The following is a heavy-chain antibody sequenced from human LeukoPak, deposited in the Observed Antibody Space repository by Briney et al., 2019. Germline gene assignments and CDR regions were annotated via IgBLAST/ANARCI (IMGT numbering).Heavy chain of an antibody. Sequence: ASVKVSCKASGYTFTGYYMHWVRQAPGQGLEWMGWINPNSGGTNYAQKFQGRVTMTRDTSISTAYMELSRLRSDDTAVYYCARVKIVVVTAPRGDYFDYWGQGTLVTVSS. CDR2: INPNSGGT. J-gene: IGHJ4*02. CDR1: GYTFTGYY. V-gene: IGHV1-2*02. CDR3: ARVKIVVVTAPRGDYFDY. D-gene: IGHD2-21*02.